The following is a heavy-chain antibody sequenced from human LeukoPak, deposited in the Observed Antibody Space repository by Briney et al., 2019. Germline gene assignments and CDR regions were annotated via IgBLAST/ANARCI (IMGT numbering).Heavy chain of an antibody. CDR3: ATLPGLYYDSSGYYFQH. J-gene: IGHJ1*01. V-gene: IGHV1-69*13. CDR1: GGXFSSYA. Sequence: SVKVSCKASGGXFSSYAMSWVRQAPGQGLEWMGGIIPIFGTANYAQKFQGRVTITADESTSTAYMELSSLRSEDTAVYYCATLPGLYYDSSGYYFQHWGQGTLVTVSS. CDR2: IIPIFGTA. D-gene: IGHD3-22*01.